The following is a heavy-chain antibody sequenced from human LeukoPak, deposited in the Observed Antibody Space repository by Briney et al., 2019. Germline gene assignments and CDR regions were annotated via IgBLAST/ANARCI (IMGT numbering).Heavy chain of an antibody. J-gene: IGHJ4*02. Sequence: SETLSLTCAVSGGSISSSNWWSWVRLPPGKGLEWIGEIYHSGSTNYNPSLKSRVTISVDKSKNQFSLKLSSVTAADTAVYYCARDYYGSGSYLDYWGQGTLVTVSS. CDR2: IYHSGST. CDR1: GGSISSSNW. V-gene: IGHV4-4*02. D-gene: IGHD3-10*01. CDR3: ARDYYGSGSYLDY.